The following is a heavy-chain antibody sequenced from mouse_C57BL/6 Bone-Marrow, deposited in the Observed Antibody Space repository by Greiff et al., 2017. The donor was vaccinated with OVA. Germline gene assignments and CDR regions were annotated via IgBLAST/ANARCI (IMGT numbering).Heavy chain of an antibody. CDR2: IYPRSGNT. Sequence: QVQLQQSGAELARPGASVKLSCKASGYTFTSYGISWVKQRTGQGLEWIGEIYPRSGNTYYNEKFKGKATLTADKSSSTAYMELRSLTSADSAVYFGARLGWDGAYWGQGTLVTVSA. V-gene: IGHV1-81*01. CDR1: GYTFTSYG. J-gene: IGHJ3*01. CDR3: ARLGWDGAY. D-gene: IGHD4-1*01.